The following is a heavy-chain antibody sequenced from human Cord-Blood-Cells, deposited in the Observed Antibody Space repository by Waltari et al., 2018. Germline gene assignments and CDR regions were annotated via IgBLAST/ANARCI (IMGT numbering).Heavy chain of an antibody. Sequence: QVQLVQSGAEVKKPGASVKVSCKASGYTFTGYYMHWVRQAPGQGLEWMGWNNPNSGGTNYEQKFQGRVTRTRDTSISTAYMELSRLRSDDTAVYYCARDGGGYSGYDWGDYWGQGTLVTVSS. J-gene: IGHJ4*02. D-gene: IGHD5-12*01. CDR3: ARDGGGYSGYDWGDY. CDR1: GYTFTGYY. V-gene: IGHV1-2*02. CDR2: NNPNSGGT.